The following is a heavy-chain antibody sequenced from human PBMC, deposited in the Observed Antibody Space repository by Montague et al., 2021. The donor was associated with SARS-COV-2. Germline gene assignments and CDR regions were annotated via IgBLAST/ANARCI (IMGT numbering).Heavy chain of an antibody. CDR2: IYYSGST. V-gene: IGHV4-59*01. Sequence: SETLSLTCTVSGGSISSYYWSWIRQPPGKGLEWIGYIYYSGSTNYNPSXXSRATILVDMSKNQFSLKLSSVTAADTAVYYCARGMGGSYLYYFDYWGQGTLVTVSS. D-gene: IGHD1-26*01. J-gene: IGHJ4*02. CDR3: ARGMGGSYLYYFDY. CDR1: GGSISSYY.